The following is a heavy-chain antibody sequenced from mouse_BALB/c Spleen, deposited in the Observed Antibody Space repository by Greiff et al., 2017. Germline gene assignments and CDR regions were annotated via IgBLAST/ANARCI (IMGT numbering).Heavy chain of an antibody. CDR2: ISYSGST. CDR3: AIPFYGYDVAWFAY. Sequence: EVKLMESGPGLVKPSQSLSLTCTVTGYSITSDYAWNWIRQFPGNKLEWMGYISYSGSTSYNPSLKSRISITRDTSKNQFFLQLNSVTTEDTATYYCAIPFYGYDVAWFAYWGQGTLVTVSA. D-gene: IGHD2-2*01. CDR1: GYSITSDYA. V-gene: IGHV3-2*02. J-gene: IGHJ3*01.